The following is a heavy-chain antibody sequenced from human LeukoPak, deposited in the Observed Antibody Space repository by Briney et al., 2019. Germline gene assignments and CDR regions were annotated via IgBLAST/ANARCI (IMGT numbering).Heavy chain of an antibody. Sequence: GGSLRLSCAASGFTFSNYWMSWVRLAPGKGPEWVANMKQDGSGKYYVDSVKGRFTISRDNAKNSLYLQMNSLRAEDTAVYYCARDSALYSSGKTWYRGFDLWGQGTMVTVSS. D-gene: IGHD4-23*01. J-gene: IGHJ3*01. CDR2: MKQDGSGK. V-gene: IGHV3-7*01. CDR1: GFTFSNYW. CDR3: ARDSALYSSGKTWYRGFDL.